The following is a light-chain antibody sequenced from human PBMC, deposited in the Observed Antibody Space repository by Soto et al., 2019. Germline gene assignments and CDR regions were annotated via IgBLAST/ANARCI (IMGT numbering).Light chain of an antibody. CDR3: HQRQSWPRT. CDR2: QTS. CDR1: QYINTR. V-gene: IGKV3-11*01. J-gene: IGKJ1*01. Sequence: EIVLTQAPATLSSFPGGRITLSCRASQYINTRLAWYQHRHGQXPRXXIYQTSLRAAGIPARFSASGSGTDLTITISDVQPEDVALYDGHQRQSWPRTFGQGTKVDIK.